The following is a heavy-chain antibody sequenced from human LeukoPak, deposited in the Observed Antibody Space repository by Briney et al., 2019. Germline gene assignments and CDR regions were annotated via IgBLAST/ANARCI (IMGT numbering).Heavy chain of an antibody. D-gene: IGHD5-24*01. V-gene: IGHV1-24*01. J-gene: IGHJ2*01. Sequence: ASVKVSCKVSGYTLTELSMHWVRQAPGKGLEWMGGFDPEDGETIYAQKFQGRVTMTEDTSTDTAYMELSSLRSEDTAVYYCATASPSAGYNYVGFDLWGRGTLVTVSS. CDR1: GYTLTELS. CDR3: ATASPSAGYNYVGFDL. CDR2: FDPEDGET.